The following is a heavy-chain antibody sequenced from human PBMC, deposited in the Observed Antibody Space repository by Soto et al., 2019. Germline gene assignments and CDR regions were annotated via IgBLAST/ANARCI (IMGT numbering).Heavy chain of an antibody. CDR2: IIPIFGTA. CDR1: GGTFSSYA. J-gene: IGHJ4*02. Sequence: SVKVSCKASGGTFSSYAISWVRQAPGQGLEWMGGIIPIFGTANYAQKFQGRVTITADESTSTAYMELSSLRSEDTAVYYCARSPKKFINSGSYYFDYWGQGTLVTVSS. D-gene: IGHD1-26*01. V-gene: IGHV1-69*13. CDR3: ARSPKKFINSGSYYFDY.